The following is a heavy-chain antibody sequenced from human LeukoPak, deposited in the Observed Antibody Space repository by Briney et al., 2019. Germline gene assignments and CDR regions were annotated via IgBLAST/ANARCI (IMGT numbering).Heavy chain of an antibody. CDR2: KDYSGST. Sequence: SETLSLTCTVSGGSISRYYWSWIRQPPGKGLEWIAYKDYSGSTNYNRSLKSRVTISVDTSKNQFSLKLSSVTAADTAVYYCARDTYNYGSSAYYFDYWGQGTLVTVSS. D-gene: IGHD5-18*01. J-gene: IGHJ4*02. CDR3: ARDTYNYGSSAYYFDY. V-gene: IGHV4-59*01. CDR1: GGSISRYY.